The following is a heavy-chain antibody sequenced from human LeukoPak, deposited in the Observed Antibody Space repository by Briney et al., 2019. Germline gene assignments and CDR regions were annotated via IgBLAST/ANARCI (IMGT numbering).Heavy chain of an antibody. V-gene: IGHV4-59*01. CDR2: IYYSGST. CDR3: ASGTLVYFDY. D-gene: IGHD1-26*01. CDR1: GGPISSYY. Sequence: SETLSLTCTVSGGPISSYYWSWIRQPPGKGLEWIGYIYYSGSTNYNPSLKSRVTISVDTSKNQFSLKLSSVTAADTAVYYCASGTLVYFDYWGQGTLVTVSS. J-gene: IGHJ4*02.